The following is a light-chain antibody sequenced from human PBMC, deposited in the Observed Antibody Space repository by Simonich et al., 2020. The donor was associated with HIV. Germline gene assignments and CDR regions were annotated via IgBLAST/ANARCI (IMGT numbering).Light chain of an antibody. J-gene: IGKJ2*01. V-gene: IGKV1-39*01. CDR2: AAS. CDR1: QSISRY. Sequence: DILMTQSPSSLSASVVDRVTITCRASQSISRYLNWYQQKPGKSPKLLIYAASTLQSGVPARFSGSGSGTDFTLTISNLQPEDVATYYCQQSYSTPPYTFGQGTKLEIK. CDR3: QQSYSTPPYT.